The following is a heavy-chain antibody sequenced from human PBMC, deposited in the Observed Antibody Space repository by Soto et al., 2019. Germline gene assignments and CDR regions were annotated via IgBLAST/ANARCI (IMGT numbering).Heavy chain of an antibody. CDR2: ISYDGSNK. CDR1: GFTFSSYA. D-gene: IGHD5-18*01. V-gene: IGHV3-30-3*01. CDR3: ARGGYSYGSPPHDAFDI. Sequence: ESGGGVVQPGRSLRLSCAASGFTFSSYAMHWVRQAPGKGLEWVAVISYDGSNKYYADSVKGRFTISRDNSKNTLYLQMNSLRAEDTAVYYCARGGYSYGSPPHDAFDIWGQGTMVTVSS. J-gene: IGHJ3*02.